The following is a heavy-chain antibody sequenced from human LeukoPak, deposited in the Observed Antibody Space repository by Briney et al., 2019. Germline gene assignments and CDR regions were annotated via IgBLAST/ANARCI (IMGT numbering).Heavy chain of an antibody. CDR3: AKAPYPRYCTNGVCYTFDY. V-gene: IGHV3-33*06. CDR2: IWYDGSNK. D-gene: IGHD2-8*01. J-gene: IGHJ4*02. Sequence: GGSLRLSCAASGFTFSSYGMHWVRQAPGKGLEWVAVIWYDGSNKYYADSVKGRFTISRDNSKNTLYLQMNSLRAEDTAVYYCAKAPYPRYCTNGVCYTFDYWGQGTLVTVSS. CDR1: GFTFSSYG.